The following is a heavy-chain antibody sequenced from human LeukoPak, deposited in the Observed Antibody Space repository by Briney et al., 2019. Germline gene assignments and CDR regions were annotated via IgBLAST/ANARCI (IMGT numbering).Heavy chain of an antibody. D-gene: IGHD2-15*01. V-gene: IGHV4-34*01. CDR1: GGSFSGYY. J-gene: IGHJ3*02. Sequence: SETLSLTCAVYGGSFSGYYWSWIRQPPGKGLEWIGEINHSGSTNYNPSLKSRVTISVDTSKNQFSLKLSSVTAADTAVYYCARVSCSGGSCYSCRGCRPDFDIWGQGTMVTVSS. CDR3: ARVSCSGGSCYSCRGCRPDFDI. CDR2: INHSGST.